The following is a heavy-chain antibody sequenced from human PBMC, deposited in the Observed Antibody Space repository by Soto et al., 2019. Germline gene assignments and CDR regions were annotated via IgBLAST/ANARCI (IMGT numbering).Heavy chain of an antibody. CDR1: GFTFSLYS. Sequence: ESGGGLVQPGGSLRLSCAASGFTFSLYSMSWVRQAPGKGLEWVSYISGSGTGLHYAASVKGRFTIATDDATNSMHLQMNSLRDGDTAVYYCARAVTWGLAVWGQGTTVSISS. V-gene: IGHV3-48*02. J-gene: IGHJ6*02. D-gene: IGHD3-10*01. CDR3: ARAVTWGLAV. CDR2: ISGSGTGL.